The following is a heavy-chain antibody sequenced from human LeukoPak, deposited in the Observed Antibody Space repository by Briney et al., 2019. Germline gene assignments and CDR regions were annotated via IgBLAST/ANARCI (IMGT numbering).Heavy chain of an antibody. CDR3: AKERGSSSFLVY. Sequence: GRSLRLSCAASGFTFSSYAMHWVRQAPGKGLEWVAVISYDGSNKYYADSVKGRFTISRDNSKNSLYLQMNSLRTEDTALYYCAKERGSSSFLVYWGQGTLVTVSS. J-gene: IGHJ4*02. CDR2: ISYDGSNK. CDR1: GFTFSSYA. D-gene: IGHD6-13*01. V-gene: IGHV3-30-3*01.